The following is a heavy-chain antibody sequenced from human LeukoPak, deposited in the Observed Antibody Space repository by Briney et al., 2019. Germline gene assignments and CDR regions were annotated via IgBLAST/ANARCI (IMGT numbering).Heavy chain of an antibody. CDR3: ATGSSSWYGNFDY. D-gene: IGHD6-13*01. CDR1: GYTFTGYY. Sequence: ASVTVSCKASGYTFTGYYMHWVRQAPGQGLEWMGWINPNSGGTNYAQKFQGRVTMTRDTSISTAYMELSRLRSDDTAVYYCATGSSSWYGNFDYWGQGTLGTVSS. CDR2: INPNSGGT. J-gene: IGHJ4*02. V-gene: IGHV1-2*02.